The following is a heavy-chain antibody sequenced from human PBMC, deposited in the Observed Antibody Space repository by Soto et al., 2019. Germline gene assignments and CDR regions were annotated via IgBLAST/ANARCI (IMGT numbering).Heavy chain of an antibody. CDR3: AAELGFGKLSVV. Sequence: QVQVVQSGVEVRRPGSSVKVSCKASGDTFKNCVISWVRQAPGQGLEWMGGLIPLFGTTDFAQRFQGRLTITTDESTTTAYMELSRLRSEDTATYYCAAELGFGKLSVVWGQGTTVIVSS. CDR1: GDTFKNCV. V-gene: IGHV1-69*01. J-gene: IGHJ6*02. D-gene: IGHD3-10*01. CDR2: LIPLFGTT.